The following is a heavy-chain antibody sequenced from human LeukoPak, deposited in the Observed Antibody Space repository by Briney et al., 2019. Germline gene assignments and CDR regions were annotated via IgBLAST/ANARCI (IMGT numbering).Heavy chain of an antibody. Sequence: SQTLSLTCAISGDSVSSNSAAWNWIRQFPSRGLEWLGRTSYRSKWSTDYAVSVKSRITINPDTSKNQFSLQLKSVTPEDTAVYYCARDLKSENDYWGQGTLVTVSS. CDR3: ARDLKSENDY. D-gene: IGHD3-3*01. CDR1: GDSVSSNSAA. CDR2: TSYRSKWST. J-gene: IGHJ4*02. V-gene: IGHV6-1*01.